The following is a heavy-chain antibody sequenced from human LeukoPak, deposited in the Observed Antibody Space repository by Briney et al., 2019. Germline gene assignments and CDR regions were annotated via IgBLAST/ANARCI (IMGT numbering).Heavy chain of an antibody. Sequence: ASVIVSCKASGYTFRQYSISWVRQAPGKGLEWMGWVSPSHTTRVYAQQFQGRVTMTADTNTNTVSMELRSLRSDDTAVYYCARADDSSGYYFPRIDYWGQGTLVTVSS. V-gene: IGHV1-18*01. CDR1: GYTFRQYS. CDR3: ARADDSSGYYFPRIDY. CDR2: VSPSHTTR. D-gene: IGHD3-22*01. J-gene: IGHJ4*02.